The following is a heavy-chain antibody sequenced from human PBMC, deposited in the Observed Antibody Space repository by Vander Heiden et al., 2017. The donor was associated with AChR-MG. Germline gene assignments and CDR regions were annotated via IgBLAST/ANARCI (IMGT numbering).Heavy chain of an antibody. CDR2: LNPKSGDT. D-gene: IGHD2-21*01. V-gene: IGHV1-2*06. J-gene: IGHJ4*02. Sequence: QVHLVQSGADVKKPGASVRVSCKASGYAFIEYYMHWIRQAPGQGLEWIGRLNPKSGDTHFAQKFQGRVTVTSDTSINTAYMELSSLKADDTAIYYCARSVGMSTTLYYFDNWGQGSLLTVSS. CDR1: GYAFIEYY. CDR3: ARSVGMSTTLYYFDN.